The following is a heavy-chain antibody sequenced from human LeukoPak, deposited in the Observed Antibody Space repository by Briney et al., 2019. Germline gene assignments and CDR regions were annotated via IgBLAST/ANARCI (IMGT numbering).Heavy chain of an antibody. D-gene: IGHD2-8*01. Sequence: GASVKVSCKVSGYSLSELSMHWVRQAPGKGLEWMGGSDPENGEAVYAQKFQGRVTMTEDTSTDTSYMELNSLKSEDTAVYYCAAGGVYDLLDNWGQGTLVTVSS. CDR2: SDPENGEA. J-gene: IGHJ4*02. CDR3: AAGGVYDLLDN. CDR1: GYSLSELS. V-gene: IGHV1-24*01.